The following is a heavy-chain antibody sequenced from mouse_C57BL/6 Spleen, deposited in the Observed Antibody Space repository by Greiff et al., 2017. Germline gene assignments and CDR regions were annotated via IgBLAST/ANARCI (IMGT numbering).Heavy chain of an antibody. J-gene: IGHJ1*03. CDR2: IRSKSNNYAT. V-gene: IGHV10-1*01. CDR1: GFSFNTYA. D-gene: IGHD5-5*01. Sequence: DVQLVESGGGLVQPKGSLKLSCAASGFSFNTYAMNWVRQAPGKGLEWVARIRSKSNNYATYYADSVKARFTISRDDSESMLYLQMNNMKTEDTAMYYCGRQGLPYWYFDVWGTGTTVTVSS. CDR3: GRQGLPYWYFDV.